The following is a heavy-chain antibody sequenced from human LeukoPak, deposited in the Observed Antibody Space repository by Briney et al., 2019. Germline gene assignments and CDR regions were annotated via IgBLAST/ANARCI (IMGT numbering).Heavy chain of an antibody. CDR1: GFTFSSYS. CDR2: ISSSRSYI. CDR3: ARDLPDEVPSFDL. J-gene: IGHJ2*01. Sequence: KPGGSLRLSCAASGFTFSSYSMNWVRQAPGKGLEWVSSISSSRSYIYYVDSVKGRFTISRENAKNSLYLQMNSLRAEDTAVYYCARDLPDEVPSFDLWGRGTLVTVSS. D-gene: IGHD1-1*01. V-gene: IGHV3-21*01.